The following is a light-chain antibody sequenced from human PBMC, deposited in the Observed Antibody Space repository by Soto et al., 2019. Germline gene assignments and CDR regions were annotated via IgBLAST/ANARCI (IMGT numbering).Light chain of an antibody. V-gene: IGLV2-11*01. CDR1: SSDFGGYNF. Sequence: QSVLTQPRSVSGSPGQSVTISCTGTSSDFGGYNFVSWYQQHPGKAPKLMIYDVNKRPSGVPGRFSGSKSGNTASLTISGLQSEDEADYYCAAWDDSLNGVVFGGGTQLTVL. CDR3: AAWDDSLNGVV. J-gene: IGLJ2*01. CDR2: DVN.